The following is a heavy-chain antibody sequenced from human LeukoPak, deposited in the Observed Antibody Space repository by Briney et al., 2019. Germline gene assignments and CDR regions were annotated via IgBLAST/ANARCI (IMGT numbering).Heavy chain of an antibody. J-gene: IGHJ4*02. CDR3: ARDRDGFQDY. CDR1: GGSISSYY. D-gene: IGHD3-10*01. Sequence: SETLSLTCTVSGGSISSYYRSWIRQPPGKGLEWIGYIYYSGSTYYNPSLKSRVTISVDTSKNQFSLKLSSVTAADTAVYYCARDRDGFQDYWGQGTLVTVSS. CDR2: IYYSGST. V-gene: IGHV4-30-4*01.